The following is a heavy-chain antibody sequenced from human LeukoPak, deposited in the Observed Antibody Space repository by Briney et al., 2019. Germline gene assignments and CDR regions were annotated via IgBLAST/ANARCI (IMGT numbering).Heavy chain of an antibody. J-gene: IGHJ4*02. V-gene: IGHV3-21*01. Sequence: PGGSLRLSCAASGFTFSTYYMNWVRQAPGKGLEWVSSISTSSSYIYYADAVKGRFTISRDNAKNSLYLQINSLRAEDTAVYYCARVGLDRRGYSGYEAFDYWGQGTLVTVS. D-gene: IGHD5-12*01. CDR2: ISTSSSYI. CDR3: ARVGLDRRGYSGYEAFDY. CDR1: GFTFSTYY.